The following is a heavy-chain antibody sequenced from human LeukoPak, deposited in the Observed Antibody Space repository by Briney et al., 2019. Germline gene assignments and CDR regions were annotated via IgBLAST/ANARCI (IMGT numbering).Heavy chain of an antibody. CDR1: GFTLSRYS. D-gene: IGHD1-26*01. V-gene: IGHV3-21*01. Sequence: PGGSLRLLCAAWGFTLSRYSMKWLREARGKGVEWVSSISSSTSYIYYADSVKVRFTISKYNAKNSLYLQMNSLRAEDTAVYYCAKGTSGRDFDYWGQGTLVTVSS. CDR3: AKGTSGRDFDY. J-gene: IGHJ4*02. CDR2: ISSSTSYI.